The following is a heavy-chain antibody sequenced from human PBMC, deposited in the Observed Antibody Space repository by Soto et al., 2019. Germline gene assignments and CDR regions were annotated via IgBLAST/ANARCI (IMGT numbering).Heavy chain of an antibody. CDR3: ARGVWACSGGGCFGWFDP. CDR2: ILPLLGTT. J-gene: IGHJ5*02. CDR1: GGTFISYA. D-gene: IGHD2-15*01. V-gene: IGHV1-69*01. Sequence: QVQLVQSGAEVKKPGSSVKVSCKASGGTFISYAISWVRQAPGQGLGWMGGILPLLGTTIYAQKFQDRVTITVADSTSTAYMESSSLGSEDTAVYYSARGVWACSGGGCFGWFDPWGQGTLVTVSS.